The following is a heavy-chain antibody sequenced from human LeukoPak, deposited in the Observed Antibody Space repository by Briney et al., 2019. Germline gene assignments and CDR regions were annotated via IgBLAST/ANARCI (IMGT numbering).Heavy chain of an antibody. J-gene: IGHJ4*02. CDR1: GYTCTGYY. V-gene: IGHV1-2*02. D-gene: IGHD5-18*01. CDR3: ARDPPRGYSYGYIVPPDY. CDR2: INPNSGGT. Sequence: ASVKVSCKASGYTCTGYYMHWVRQAPGQGLEWMGWINPNSGGTNYAQKFQGRVTMTRDTSISTAYMELSRLRSDDTAVYYCARDPPRGYSYGYIVPPDYWGQGTLVTVSS.